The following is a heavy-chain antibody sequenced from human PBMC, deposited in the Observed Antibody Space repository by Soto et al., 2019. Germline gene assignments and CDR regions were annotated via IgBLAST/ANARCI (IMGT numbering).Heavy chain of an antibody. V-gene: IGHV4-59*01. J-gene: IGHJ3*02. CDR1: GGSISSYY. Sequence: SETLSLTCTVSGGSISSYYWSWIRQPPGKGLEWIGYIYYSGSTNYNPSLKSRVTISVDTSKNQFSLKLSSVTAADTAVYYCARVDDILTGYYDAFDIWGQGTMVTVSS. CDR2: IYYSGST. D-gene: IGHD3-9*01. CDR3: ARVDDILTGYYDAFDI.